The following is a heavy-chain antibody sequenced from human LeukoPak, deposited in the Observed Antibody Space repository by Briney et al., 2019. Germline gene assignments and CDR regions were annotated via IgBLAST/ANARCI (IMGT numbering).Heavy chain of an antibody. V-gene: IGHV1-2*02. J-gene: IGHJ4*02. CDR3: ARVPSWSPESKTTDY. Sequence: ASVNVSCKASGGTFSSYAISWVRQAPGQGLEWMGWINPSSGGTSYAQKFQGRVTMTRDTSISTAYMELSRLRSDDTAVYHCARVPSWSPESKTTDYWGQGTLVTVSS. D-gene: IGHD3-3*01. CDR1: GGTFSSYA. CDR2: INPSSGGT.